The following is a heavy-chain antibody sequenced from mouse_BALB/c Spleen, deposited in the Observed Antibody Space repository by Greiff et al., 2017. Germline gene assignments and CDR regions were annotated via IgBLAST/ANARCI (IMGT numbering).Heavy chain of an antibody. V-gene: IGHV1-80*01. Sequence: QVQLQQSGAELVRPGSSVKISCKASGYAFSSYWMNWVKQRPGQGLEWIGQIYPGDGDTNYNGKFKGKATLTADKSSSTAYMQLSSLTSEDSAVYFCARGGLGLGFAYWGQGTLVTVSA. D-gene: IGHD3-1*01. CDR2: IYPGDGDT. J-gene: IGHJ3*01. CDR1: GYAFSSYW. CDR3: ARGGLGLGFAY.